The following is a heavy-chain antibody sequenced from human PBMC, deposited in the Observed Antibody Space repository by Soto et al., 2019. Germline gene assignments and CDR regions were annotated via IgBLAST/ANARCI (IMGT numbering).Heavy chain of an antibody. CDR1: ARSISSYY. CDR2: IYYSGST. D-gene: IGHD3-16*01. CDR3: ERVGACRLDY. Sequence: PSETRSRTCTISARSISSYYWSWIRQPPGKELEWIGYIYYSGSTTYTPSPKSRVAISVDTSKNQFSLKMSSLTAAFTAVYYCERVGACRLDYWGKGTLV. V-gene: IGHV4-59*01. J-gene: IGHJ4*02.